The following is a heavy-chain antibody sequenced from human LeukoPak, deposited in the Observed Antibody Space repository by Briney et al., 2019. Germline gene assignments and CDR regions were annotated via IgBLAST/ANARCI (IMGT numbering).Heavy chain of an antibody. CDR2: ISWNSGSI. CDR3: AKGGNLFDY. V-gene: IGHV3-9*01. Sequence: GRSLRLSCAASGFTFDDYAMHWVRQAPGKGLEWVSGISWNSGSIGYADSVKGRFTISRDNAKNSLYLQMNSRRAEDTALYSCAKGGNLFDYWGQGTLVTVSS. J-gene: IGHJ4*02. CDR1: GFTFDDYA.